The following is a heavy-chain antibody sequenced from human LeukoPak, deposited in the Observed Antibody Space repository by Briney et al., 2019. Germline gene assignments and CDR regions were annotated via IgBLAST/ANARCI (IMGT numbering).Heavy chain of an antibody. D-gene: IGHD3-10*01. J-gene: IGHJ5*02. V-gene: IGHV1-8*01. CDR3: ASFIHYGSGTPGFDP. CDR1: GYTFTSYD. Sequence: ASVKVSCKASGYTFTSYDINWVRQATGQGLEWMGLMNPNSGNTGYAQKFQGRVTMTRNTSISTAYMELSSLRSEDTAVYYCASFIHYGSGTPGFDPCGQGTLVTVSS. CDR2: MNPNSGNT.